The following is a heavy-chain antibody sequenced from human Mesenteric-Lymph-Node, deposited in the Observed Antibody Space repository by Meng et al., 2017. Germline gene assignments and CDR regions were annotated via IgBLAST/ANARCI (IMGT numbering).Heavy chain of an antibody. J-gene: IGHJ4*02. CDR1: GFTFSSYE. D-gene: IGHD1-26*01. CDR3: ASDVGATGIDY. V-gene: IGHV3-48*03. CDR2: ISSSGSTI. Sequence: GGSLRLSCAASGFTFSSYEMNWVRQAPGKGLEWVSYISSSGSTIYYADSVKGRFTISRDNAKNSLYLQMNSLRAEDTAVYYCASDVGATGIDYWGQGTLVTVSS.